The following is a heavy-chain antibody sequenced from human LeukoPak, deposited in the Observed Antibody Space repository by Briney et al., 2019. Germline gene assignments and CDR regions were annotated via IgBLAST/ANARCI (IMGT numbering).Heavy chain of an antibody. J-gene: IGHJ4*02. CDR3: AKERTPNYYGSGLDY. V-gene: IGHV3-23*01. D-gene: IGHD3-10*01. CDR1: GFTFSNYA. CDR2: ISGSGGSV. Sequence: GGSLRVSCAASGFTFSNYAMTWVRQAPGEGLQWVSAISGSGGSVYYADSVKGRLTISRDNSKNTLHLQMNSLSADDTALYYCAKERTPNYYGSGLDYWGQGTLVSVSS.